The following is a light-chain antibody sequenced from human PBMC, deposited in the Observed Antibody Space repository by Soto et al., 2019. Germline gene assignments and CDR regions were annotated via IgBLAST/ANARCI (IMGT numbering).Light chain of an antibody. CDR3: QQSRGYT. V-gene: IGKV1-5*01. Sequence: DIQMTQSPSTLSASVGDRVTITCRASQSINSWLAWYQQKPGKAPKLLIYDASSLKSGAPSRYSGSGSGTEFTLTISGLQPDDIATYCCQQSRGYTFGQGTKLDIK. J-gene: IGKJ2*01. CDR1: QSINSW. CDR2: DAS.